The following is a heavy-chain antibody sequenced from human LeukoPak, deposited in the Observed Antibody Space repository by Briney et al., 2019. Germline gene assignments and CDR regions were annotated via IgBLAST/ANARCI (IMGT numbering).Heavy chain of an antibody. CDR1: GGTFSSYA. D-gene: IGHD6-6*01. Sequence: GASVKVSCKASGGTFSSYAISWVRQAPGQGLEWMGGIIPIFGTANYAQKFQGRVTITTDESTSTAYMELSSLRSEDTAVYYCARAERVAARPEASDIWGQGTMVTVSS. J-gene: IGHJ3*02. CDR2: IIPIFGTA. CDR3: ARAERVAARPEASDI. V-gene: IGHV1-69*05.